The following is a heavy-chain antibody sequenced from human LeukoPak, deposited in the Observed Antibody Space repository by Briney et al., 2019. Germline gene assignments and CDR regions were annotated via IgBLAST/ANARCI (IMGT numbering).Heavy chain of an antibody. J-gene: IGHJ4*02. CDR1: GYTFTTYY. V-gene: IGHV1-46*01. D-gene: IGHD1-20*01. Sequence: DSLTVSCKASGYTFTTYYMHWVRQAPGQGLEWMGLINPNGGGASYAKKFQGRVTMNRDTSTSTTFMELSSLKYEDTAVHYCARDMTGKRAYFDYWGQGTLVTVSS. CDR3: ARDMTGKRAYFDY. CDR2: INPNGGGA.